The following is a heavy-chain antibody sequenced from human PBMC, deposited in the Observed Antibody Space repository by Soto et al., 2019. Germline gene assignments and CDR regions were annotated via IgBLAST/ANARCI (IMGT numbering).Heavy chain of an antibody. CDR2: ISGSGGGT. Sequence: EVQLLESGGGVVQPGGSLRLSCAVSGFTFGSYVMSWVRQAPGKGLEWVSSISGSGGGTHYAESVKGRFIISRDNSKNMLYLQVNSLSAEDTAVYYCAKDAATTFQYYYYGMDVWGQGTTVTVSS. J-gene: IGHJ6*02. V-gene: IGHV3-23*01. D-gene: IGHD3-16*01. CDR1: GFTFGSYV. CDR3: AKDAATTFQYYYYGMDV.